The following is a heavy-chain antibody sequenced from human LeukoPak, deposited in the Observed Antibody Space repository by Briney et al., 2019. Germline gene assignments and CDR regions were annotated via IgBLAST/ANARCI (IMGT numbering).Heavy chain of an antibody. Sequence: PSETLSLTCAVYGGSFSGYYWSWIRQPPGKGLEWIGEINHSGSTNYNPSLKSRVTISVGTSKNQFSLKLSSVTAADTAVYYCARGSIFGVVTPFSYWGQGTLVTVSS. J-gene: IGHJ4*02. CDR3: ARGSIFGVVTPFSY. CDR1: GGSFSGYY. V-gene: IGHV4-34*01. CDR2: INHSGST. D-gene: IGHD3-3*01.